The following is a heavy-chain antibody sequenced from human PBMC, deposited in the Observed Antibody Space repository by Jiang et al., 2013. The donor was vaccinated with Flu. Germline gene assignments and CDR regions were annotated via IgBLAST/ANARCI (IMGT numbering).Heavy chain of an antibody. V-gene: IGHV1-3*01. CDR2: VNPANGNT. CDR1: GYSFTSCS. J-gene: IGHJ5*02. CDR3: ARVPGYCRGTDCYELGFDP. D-gene: IGHD2-2*01. Sequence: SGAEVKEPGTSVKLSCKASGYSFTSCSIHWVRQAPGQGLQWMGLVNPANGNTKYSQKFQDRVTLTRDTSATTAYMELNSLTSEDTAVYFCARVPGYCRGTDCYELGFDPWGQGTLVTVSS.